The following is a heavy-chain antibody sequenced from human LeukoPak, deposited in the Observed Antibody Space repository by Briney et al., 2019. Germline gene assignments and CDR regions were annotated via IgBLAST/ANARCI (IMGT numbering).Heavy chain of an antibody. CDR1: GFTFSSYS. D-gene: IGHD3-9*01. Sequence: GGSLRLSCAASGFTFSSYSMNWVRQAPGKGLEWVSSISSSSSYIYYAGSVKGRFTISRDNAKNSLYLQMNSLRAEDTAVYYCASASYDILTGYSDYWGQGTLVTVSS. CDR3: ASASYDILTGYSDY. V-gene: IGHV3-21*01. J-gene: IGHJ4*02. CDR2: ISSSSSYI.